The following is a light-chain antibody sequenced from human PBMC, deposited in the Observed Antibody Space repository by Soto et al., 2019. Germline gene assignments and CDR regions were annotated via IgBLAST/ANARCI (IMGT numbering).Light chain of an antibody. V-gene: IGLV2-11*01. CDR2: DVA. Sequence: QSALTQPRSVSGSPGQTVTISCTGTSSDVGFSNYISWYQQHPGGAPKLVIYDVAQRPSGVPDRLSGSRSGKTASLTISGLQADDEADYYCCSYVGGDTLIFGSGTKVTVL. CDR3: CSYVGGDTLI. CDR1: SSDVGFSNY. J-gene: IGLJ1*01.